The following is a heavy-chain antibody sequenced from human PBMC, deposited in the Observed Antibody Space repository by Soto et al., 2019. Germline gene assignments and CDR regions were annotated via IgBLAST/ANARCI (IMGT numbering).Heavy chain of an antibody. D-gene: IGHD2-2*01. CDR3: ARAQYCSSTSCPDDAEYYYYGMDV. V-gene: IGHV1-2*04. J-gene: IGHJ6*02. CDR2: INPNSGGT. CDR1: GYTFTGYY. Sequence: GASVKVSCKASGYTFTGYYMHWVRQAPGQGLEWMGWINPNSGGTNYAQKFQGWVTMTRDTSISTAYMELSRLRSDDTAVYYCARAQYCSSTSCPDDAEYYYYGMDVWGQGTTVTVSS.